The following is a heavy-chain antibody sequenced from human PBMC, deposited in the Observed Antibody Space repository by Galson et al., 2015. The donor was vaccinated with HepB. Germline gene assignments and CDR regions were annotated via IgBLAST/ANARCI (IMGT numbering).Heavy chain of an antibody. J-gene: IGHJ4*02. CDR2: ISGSGGST. CDR3: AKANPRRYLDWLGTFDY. CDR1: GFTFSSYA. D-gene: IGHD3-9*01. V-gene: IGHV3-23*01. Sequence: SLRLSCAASGFTFSSYAMSWVRQAPGKGLEWVSAISGSGGSTYYADSVKGRFTISRDNSKNTLYLQMNSLRAEDTAVYYCAKANPRRYLDWLGTFDYWGQGTLVTVSS.